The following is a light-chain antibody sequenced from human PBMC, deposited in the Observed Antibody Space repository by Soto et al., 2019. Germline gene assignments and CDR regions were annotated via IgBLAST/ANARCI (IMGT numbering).Light chain of an antibody. J-gene: IGKJ2*01. CDR3: HQYGSSPYT. CDR1: QSVSSN. V-gene: IGKV3-20*01. CDR2: AAS. Sequence: EIVMTQSPATLSVSPGERATLSCRASQSVSSNLAWYQQKPGQAPRLLIYAASSRAAGIPDRFSGSESGTDFTLTISRLEPEDFAVYYCHQYGSSPYTFGQGTKLEI.